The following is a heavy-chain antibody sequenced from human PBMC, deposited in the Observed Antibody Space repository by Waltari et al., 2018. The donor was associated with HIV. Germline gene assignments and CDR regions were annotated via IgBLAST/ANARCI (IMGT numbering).Heavy chain of an antibody. CDR1: GFTFSSFW. CDR2: INSDGSST. Sequence: EVQLVESGGGSVQPGGSLRLSCAASGFTFSSFWMPWVRQAPGKGLVWVSRINSDGSSTSYADSVKGRFTISRDNAKNTVYLQMSSLRAEDTAVYYCARAGRDGKLPPDYWGQGTLVTVSS. D-gene: IGHD1-26*01. V-gene: IGHV3-74*01. J-gene: IGHJ4*02. CDR3: ARAGRDGKLPPDY.